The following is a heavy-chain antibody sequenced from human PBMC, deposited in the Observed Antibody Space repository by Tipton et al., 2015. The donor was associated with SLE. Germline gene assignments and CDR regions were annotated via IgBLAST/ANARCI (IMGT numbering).Heavy chain of an antibody. V-gene: IGHV4-34*01. CDR3: ARTDYYGLVTY. D-gene: IGHD3-10*01. CDR1: GGSFSGYY. J-gene: IGHJ4*02. Sequence: TLSLTCAVYGGSFSGYYWSWIRQPPGKGLEWIGEINHSGSTNYNPSLKSRVTISVDTSKNQFSLKLSSVTAADTAVYFCARTDYYGLVTYWGQGALVIVSS. CDR2: INHSGST.